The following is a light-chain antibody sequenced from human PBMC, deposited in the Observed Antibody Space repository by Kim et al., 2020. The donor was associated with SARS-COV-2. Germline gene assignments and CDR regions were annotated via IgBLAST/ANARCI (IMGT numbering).Light chain of an antibody. CDR3: QQYNIWPPWT. Sequence: PGERAALPCRASQSVSSNLAWYQQKPGQAPRLLIYGASTRASGIPARFSGSGSGTEFTLTISSLQSEDFAVYYCQQYNIWPPWTFGQGTKVYIK. J-gene: IGKJ1*01. CDR1: QSVSSN. V-gene: IGKV3-15*01. CDR2: GAS.